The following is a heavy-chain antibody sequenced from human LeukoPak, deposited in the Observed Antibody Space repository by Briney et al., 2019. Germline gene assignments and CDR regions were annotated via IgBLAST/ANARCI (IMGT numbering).Heavy chain of an antibody. D-gene: IGHD6-13*01. V-gene: IGHV4-59*03. CDR1: GGSIRSYY. CDR3: AGDRYSSIWSYY. CDR2: IYNDGST. Sequence: SETLSLICTVSGGSIRSYYWSWIRQPRGKGLEWIGYIYNDGSTNYSPSLRSRVAISVDTTKNQVSLKLTSLTAADTAVHYCAGDRYSSIWSYYWGQGTLVTVSS. J-gene: IGHJ4*02.